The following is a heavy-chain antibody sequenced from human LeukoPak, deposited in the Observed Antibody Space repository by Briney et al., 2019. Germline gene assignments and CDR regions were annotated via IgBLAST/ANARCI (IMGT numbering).Heavy chain of an antibody. Sequence: VASVKVSCKASGYTFTSYYMHWVRQAPGQGLEWMGIINPSGASTSYAQKFQGRVTMTRDTSTSTVYMELSSLRSEDTAVYYCARRDCSGGSCYRFRLNWFDPWGQGTLVTVSS. CDR2: INPSGAST. CDR3: ARRDCSGGSCYRFRLNWFDP. CDR1: GYTFTSYY. D-gene: IGHD2-15*01. J-gene: IGHJ5*02. V-gene: IGHV1-46*01.